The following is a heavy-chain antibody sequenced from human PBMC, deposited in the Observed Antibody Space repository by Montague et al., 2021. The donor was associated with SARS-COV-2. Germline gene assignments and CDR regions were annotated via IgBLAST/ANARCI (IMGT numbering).Heavy chain of an antibody. CDR3: ASGSGCSGGSCYSEGDPYYCYGMAV. CDR1: GGSFSGYY. J-gene: IGHJ6*02. CDR2: INHSGST. D-gene: IGHD2-15*01. Sequence: SETLSLTCAVYGGSFSGYYWSWIRQPPGKGLEWIGEINHSGSTNYNPSLKSRVTISVDTSKNQFSLKLSSVTAADTAVYYCASGSGCSGGSCYSEGDPYYCYGMAVWGQGTTVTVSS. V-gene: IGHV4-34*01.